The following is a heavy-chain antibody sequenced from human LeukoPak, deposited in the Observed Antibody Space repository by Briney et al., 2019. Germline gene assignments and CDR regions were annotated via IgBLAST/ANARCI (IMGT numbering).Heavy chain of an antibody. D-gene: IGHD5-24*01. V-gene: IGHV4-39*07. Sequence: SETLSLTCTVSGGSISSSSYYWGWIRQPPGKGLEYIGSIFHSESTYHNPSLKSRVTISVDTSKNQFSLKLSSVTAADTAVYYCARDRLQLQSWGQGTLVTVSS. CDR3: ARDRLQLQS. CDR1: GGSISSSSYY. CDR2: IFHSEST. J-gene: IGHJ5*02.